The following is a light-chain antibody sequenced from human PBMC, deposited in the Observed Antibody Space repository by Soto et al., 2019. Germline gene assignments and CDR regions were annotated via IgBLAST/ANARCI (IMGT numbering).Light chain of an antibody. Sequence: QSALTQPRSVSGSPGQSVTISCTGTRRDVGGYNYVSWYQQHSGKAPKLMIYDVTRRPSGVPDRFSGSKSGNTASLTISGLQAEDEADYFCCSYAGIYPVFGGGTKLTVL. CDR1: RRDVGGYNY. J-gene: IGLJ2*01. V-gene: IGLV2-11*01. CDR2: DVT. CDR3: CSYAGIYPV.